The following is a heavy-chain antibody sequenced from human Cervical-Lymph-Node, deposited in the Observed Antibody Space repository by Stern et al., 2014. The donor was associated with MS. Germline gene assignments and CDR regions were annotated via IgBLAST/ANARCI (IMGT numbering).Heavy chain of an antibody. J-gene: IGHJ4*02. CDR3: ARGGRGVGLEY. V-gene: IGHV3-30-3*01. CDR1: GFTFSTYA. D-gene: IGHD3-10*01. Sequence: VQLVESGGSVVQPGRSLSLSCVAYGFTFSTYAMHWVRQAPGKGLEWGTFVSYDGTQRNSTDSVKARFTISRDNSKNTLYLHMNSLRDEDTAVYFCARGGRGVGLEYWGQGALVTVSS. CDR2: VSYDGTQR.